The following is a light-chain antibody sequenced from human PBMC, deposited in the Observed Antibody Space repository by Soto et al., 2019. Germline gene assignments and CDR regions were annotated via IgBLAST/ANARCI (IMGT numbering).Light chain of an antibody. CDR3: CSYTSSSTLDV. Sequence: QSALTQPASVSGSPGQSITISCTGTSSDVGGYNYVSWYQQHPGKAPKLMIYDVSNRPSGVSNRFSGSKSGNTASLTISGLQAADEADYYCCSYTSSSTLDVFGTGTKVTVL. V-gene: IGLV2-14*01. CDR2: DVS. J-gene: IGLJ1*01. CDR1: SSDVGGYNY.